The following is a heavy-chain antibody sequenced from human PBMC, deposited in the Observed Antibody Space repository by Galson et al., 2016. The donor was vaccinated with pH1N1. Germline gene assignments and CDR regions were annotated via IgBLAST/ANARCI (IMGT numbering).Heavy chain of an antibody. Sequence: CAISGDSASSNSVAWNWIRQSPSRGLEWLGRTYYRSEWYHDYAVSVRSRITINPDTSKNHFSLRLTSVTPDDTAVYYCARGDRIGYFVDLWGQGTQVTVSS. J-gene: IGHJ5*02. V-gene: IGHV6-1*01. CDR1: GDSASSNSVA. CDR2: TYYRSEWYH. D-gene: IGHD2-15*01. CDR3: ARGDRIGYFVDL.